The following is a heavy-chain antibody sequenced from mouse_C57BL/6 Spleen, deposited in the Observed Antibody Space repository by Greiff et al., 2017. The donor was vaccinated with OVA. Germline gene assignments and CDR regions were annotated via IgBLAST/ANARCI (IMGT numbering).Heavy chain of an antibody. D-gene: IGHD1-1*01. Sequence: VQLQQPGAELVKPGASVKLSCKASGYTFTSYWMHWVKQRPGQGLEWIGMIHPNSGSTNYNEKFKSKATLTVDKSSSTAYMQLSSRTSEDSAVYYCAREGDYGSSSFDYWGQGTTLTVSS. CDR2: IHPNSGST. J-gene: IGHJ2*01. V-gene: IGHV1-64*01. CDR1: GYTFTSYW. CDR3: AREGDYGSSSFDY.